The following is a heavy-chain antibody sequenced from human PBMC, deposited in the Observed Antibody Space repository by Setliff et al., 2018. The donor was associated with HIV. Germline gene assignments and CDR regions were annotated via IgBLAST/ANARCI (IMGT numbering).Heavy chain of an antibody. Sequence: GSLRLSCTPSGFIFGDYAMTWDRHAQGHGLARVGFIRSNRHGGTTDYAASVKGRFIVSRDDYKRSVYRQMDSLKSEDTGVYYCGKVGGAAGPYYNFMDAWGKGTTVTVSS. CDR2: IRSNRHGGTT. V-gene: IGHV3-49*04. J-gene: IGHJ6*04. CDR3: GKVGGAAGPYYNFMDA. D-gene: IGHD1-26*01. CDR1: GFIFGDYA.